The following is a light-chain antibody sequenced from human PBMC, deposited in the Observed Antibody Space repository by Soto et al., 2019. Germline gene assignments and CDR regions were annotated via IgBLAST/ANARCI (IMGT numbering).Light chain of an antibody. CDR3: QQYGGSTRT. J-gene: IGKJ1*01. CDR1: QSVTTQ. CDR2: GAS. Sequence: IVLTQSPVTLSLSPGERATLSCRASQSVTTQLAWYQQKPGQAPGLIIHGASSRATGVPDRITGSGSGTDFTLSISRLEPEDFAVYYCQQYGGSTRTFGQGTKVDI. V-gene: IGKV3-20*01.